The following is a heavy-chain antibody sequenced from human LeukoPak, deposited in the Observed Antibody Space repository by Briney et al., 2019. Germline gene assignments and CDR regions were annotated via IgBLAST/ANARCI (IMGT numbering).Heavy chain of an antibody. CDR1: GFTVSSNY. V-gene: IGHV3-53*01. J-gene: IGHJ4*02. CDR3: AKAIRGYSYGYDY. CDR2: IYSGGST. D-gene: IGHD5-18*01. Sequence: PGGSLRLSCAASGFTVSSNYMSWVRQAPGKGLEWVSVIYSGGSTYYADSVKGRFTISRDSSKNTLYLQMNSLRAEDTAVYYCAKAIRGYSYGYDYWGQGTLVTVSS.